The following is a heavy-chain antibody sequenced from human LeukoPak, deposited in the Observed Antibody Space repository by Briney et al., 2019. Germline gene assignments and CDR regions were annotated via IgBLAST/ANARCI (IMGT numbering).Heavy chain of an antibody. CDR3: ARGRDEYKVGN. Sequence: PSETLSLTCTVSGGSVSSGSYYWSWIRQPPGKGLEWIGYIFYSGSTYYNPSLKRRVTISVDTSKNQFSLKLSSVTAADTAVYFCARGRDEYKVGNWGQGTLVTVSS. CDR2: IFYSGST. CDR1: GGSVSSGSYY. D-gene: IGHD5-24*01. V-gene: IGHV4-61*01. J-gene: IGHJ4*02.